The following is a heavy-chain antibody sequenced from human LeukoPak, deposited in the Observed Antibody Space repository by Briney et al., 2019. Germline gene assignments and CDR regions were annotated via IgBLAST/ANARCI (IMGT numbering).Heavy chain of an antibody. V-gene: IGHV3-11*01. CDR3: ARDHYYDSSGYYEPYDY. CDR1: GFTFSDYY. D-gene: IGHD3-22*01. J-gene: IGHJ4*02. Sequence: GGSLRLSCAASGFTFSDYYMSWIRQAPGKGLEWVSYISSSGSTIYYADSVKGRFTISRDNAKNSLYLQMNSLRGEDTAVYYCARDHYYDSSGYYEPYDYWGQGTLVTVSS. CDR2: ISSSGSTI.